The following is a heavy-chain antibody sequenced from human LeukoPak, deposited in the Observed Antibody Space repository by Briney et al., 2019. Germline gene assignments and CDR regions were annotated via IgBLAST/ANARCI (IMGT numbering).Heavy chain of an antibody. Sequence: NSGGSLRLSCAASGFTFSSYSMNWVRQAPGKGLEWVSSISSSSSYIYYADSVKGRFTISRDNAKNSLYLQMNSLRAEDTAVYYCARARRSGGSAYYFDYWGQGTLVTVSS. CDR3: ARARRSGGSAYYFDY. V-gene: IGHV3-21*01. CDR1: GFTFSSYS. CDR2: ISSSSSYI. D-gene: IGHD2-15*01. J-gene: IGHJ4*02.